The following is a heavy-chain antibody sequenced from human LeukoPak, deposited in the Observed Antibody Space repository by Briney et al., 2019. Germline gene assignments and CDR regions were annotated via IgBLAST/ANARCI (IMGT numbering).Heavy chain of an antibody. CDR3: AKGAYDYVEIAYFDY. CDR1: GFSFSNYA. D-gene: IGHD5-12*01. CDR2: IIGSSGST. J-gene: IGHJ4*02. Sequence: TGGSLRLSCVASGFSFSNYAMSWVRQAPGKGLEWVSLIIGSSGSTFYADSVKGRFTISRDKSKNTLYLQMNSLRAEDAAVYYCAKGAYDYVEIAYFDYWGQGTLVTVSS. V-gene: IGHV3-23*01.